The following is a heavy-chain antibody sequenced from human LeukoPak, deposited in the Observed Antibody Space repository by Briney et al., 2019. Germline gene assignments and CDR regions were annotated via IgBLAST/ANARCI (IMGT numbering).Heavy chain of an antibody. D-gene: IGHD6-13*01. V-gene: IGHV4-34*01. CDR1: GGSFSGYY. CDR3: ARGKSGSSWTRWFDP. Sequence: PSQTLSLTCTVYGGSFSGYYWSWIRQPPGKGLEWIGEINHSGSTNYNPSLKSRVTISVDTSKNQFSLKLSSVTAADTAVYYCARGKSGSSWTRWFDPWGQGTLVTVSS. CDR2: INHSGST. J-gene: IGHJ5*02.